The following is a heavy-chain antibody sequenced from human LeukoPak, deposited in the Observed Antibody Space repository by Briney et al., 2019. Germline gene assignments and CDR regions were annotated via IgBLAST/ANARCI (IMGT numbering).Heavy chain of an antibody. J-gene: IGHJ4*02. CDR3: ARDLRKGAYFDY. CDR1: GFTSSSYW. V-gene: IGHV3-74*01. CDR2: VKSDGSST. Sequence: PGGSLRLSCAASGFTSSSYWMHWVRQAPGKGLVWVSRVKSDGSSTNYADSVKGRFTVSRDNAKNTLILQMNSLRAEDTAVYYCARDLRKGAYFDYWGQGTLVTVSS. D-gene: IGHD3-16*01.